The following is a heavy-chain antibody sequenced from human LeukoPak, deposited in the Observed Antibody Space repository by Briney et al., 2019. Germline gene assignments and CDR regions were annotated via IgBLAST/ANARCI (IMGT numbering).Heavy chain of an antibody. V-gene: IGHV1-46*01. D-gene: IGHD7-27*01. Sequence: ASVKVSCKVSGYTLTELSMHWVRQAPGQGLEWMGIFNPSGGRTNYAQKFQGRVTMTSDTSTSTVYMELSSLRSEDTAVYYCAREVADWGPSDAFDIWGQGTMVTVSS. CDR3: AREVADWGPSDAFDI. J-gene: IGHJ3*02. CDR1: GYTLTELS. CDR2: FNPSGGRT.